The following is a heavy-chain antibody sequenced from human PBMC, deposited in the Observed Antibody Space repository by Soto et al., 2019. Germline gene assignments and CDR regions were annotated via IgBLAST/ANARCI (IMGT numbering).Heavy chain of an antibody. Sequence: GGSLRLSCAASGFSFSSYAMSWVRQAPGKGLEWVSAISGSGGSTYYADSVKGRFTISRDNSKNTLYLQMNSLRAEDTAVYYCAKSSSVVVPAAICYWGQGTLVTVSS. V-gene: IGHV3-23*01. J-gene: IGHJ4*02. CDR1: GFSFSSYA. D-gene: IGHD2-2*02. CDR3: AKSSSVVVPAAICY. CDR2: ISGSGGST.